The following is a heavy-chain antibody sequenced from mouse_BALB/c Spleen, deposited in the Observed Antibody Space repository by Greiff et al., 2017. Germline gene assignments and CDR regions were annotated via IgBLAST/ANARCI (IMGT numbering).Heavy chain of an antibody. J-gene: IGHJ4*01. CDR3: ATTVADYYAMDY. D-gene: IGHD1-1*01. Sequence: QVHVKQSGAELVRPGTSVKMSCKAAGYTFTNYWIGWVKQRPGHGLEWIGDIYPGGGYTNYNEKFKGKATLTADTSSSTAYMQLSSLTSEDSAIYYCATTVADYYAMDYWGQGTSVTVSS. CDR1: GYTFTNYW. V-gene: IGHV1-63*02. CDR2: IYPGGGYT.